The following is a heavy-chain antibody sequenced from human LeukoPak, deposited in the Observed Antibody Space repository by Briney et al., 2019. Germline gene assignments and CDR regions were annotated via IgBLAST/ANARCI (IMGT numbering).Heavy chain of an antibody. CDR1: GFTFNTHA. Sequence: PGGSLRLSCAVSGFTFNTHAMYWVRQAPGKGPEWMAVLSYDGSNRYYADSVKGRFTISRDNPKNTLYLQMDNLRVDDTAVYYCAKVMGAYYGSGSDWGPGTLVTVSS. CDR2: LSYDGSNR. J-gene: IGHJ4*02. CDR3: AKVMGAYYGSGSD. D-gene: IGHD3-10*01. V-gene: IGHV3-30*18.